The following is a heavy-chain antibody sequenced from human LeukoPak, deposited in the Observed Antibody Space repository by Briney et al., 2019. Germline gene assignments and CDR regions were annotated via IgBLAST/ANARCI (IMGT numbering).Heavy chain of an antibody. V-gene: IGHV3-15*01. CDR1: GLTFSNAW. CDR3: STNSLGYCNSFDCLIDY. J-gene: IGHJ4*02. D-gene: IGHD2-15*01. Sequence: GGSLRLSCVASGLTFSNAWMTWVRQAPGKGLEWIGRIKSKIDGETVDYGAPVKGRFTISRDDSQDTVYLQMDRLKAEDTGLYFCSTNSLGYCNSFDCLIDYWGQGALVAVSS. CDR2: IKSKIDGETV.